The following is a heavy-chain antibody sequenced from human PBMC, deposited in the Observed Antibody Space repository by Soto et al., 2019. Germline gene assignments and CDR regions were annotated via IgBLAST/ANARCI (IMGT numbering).Heavy chain of an antibody. Sequence: EVQLVESGGGLVQPGRSLRLSCAASGFTFDDYAMHWVRQAPGKGLEWVSGISWNSGSIGYADSVKGRFTISRDNAKNSLYQQMNSLRAEDTALFYCAKDTSDNWNYGGDAFDIWGQGTMVTVSS. CDR2: ISWNSGSI. CDR3: AKDTSDNWNYGGDAFDI. V-gene: IGHV3-9*01. CDR1: GFTFDDYA. J-gene: IGHJ3*02. D-gene: IGHD1-7*01.